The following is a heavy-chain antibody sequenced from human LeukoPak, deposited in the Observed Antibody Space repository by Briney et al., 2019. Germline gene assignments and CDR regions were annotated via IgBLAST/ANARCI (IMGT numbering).Heavy chain of an antibody. CDR2: IKSKTDGGTT. CDR3: TTALWFGELLSGDY. CDR1: GFTFSNAW. D-gene: IGHD3-10*01. J-gene: IGHJ4*02. V-gene: IGHV3-15*01. Sequence: PGGSLRLSCAASGFTFSNAWMSWVRQAPGKGLEWVGRIKSKTDGGTTDYAAPVKGRFTISRDDSKNTPYLQMNSLKTEDTAVYYCTTALWFGELLSGDYWGQGTLVTVSS.